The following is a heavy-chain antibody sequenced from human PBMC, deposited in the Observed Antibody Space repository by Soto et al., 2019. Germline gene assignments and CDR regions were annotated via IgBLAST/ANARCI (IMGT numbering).Heavy chain of an antibody. V-gene: IGHV4-61*01. CDR3: VRGSLYNFHRNLTALPFEP. J-gene: IGHJ5*02. CDR1: GGSVSANSYY. Sequence: SEPLSVACTVSGGSVSANSYYWHWIRRPPGKGLQWVGHIYHTSIIQYSPSFKSRALISLDTTKNQLSLRLSSVTVADTAVYYCVRGSLYNFHRNLTALPFEPCCQG. CDR2: IYHTSII. D-gene: IGHD7-27*01.